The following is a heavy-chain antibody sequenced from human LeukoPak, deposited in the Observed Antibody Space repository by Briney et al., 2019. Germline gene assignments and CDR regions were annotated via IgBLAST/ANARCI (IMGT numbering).Heavy chain of an antibody. V-gene: IGHV3-74*01. CDR3: VSFYETY. D-gene: IGHD2-2*01. CDR2: INSDGSWT. Sequence: GGSLRLSCAASGNYWMHWVRQAPGKGLVWVSHINSDGSWTTYVDSVKGRFTNSKDNAKNMVYPQMNNLRAEDTAVYYCVSFYETYWGRGTLVTVSS. CDR1: GNYW. J-gene: IGHJ4*02.